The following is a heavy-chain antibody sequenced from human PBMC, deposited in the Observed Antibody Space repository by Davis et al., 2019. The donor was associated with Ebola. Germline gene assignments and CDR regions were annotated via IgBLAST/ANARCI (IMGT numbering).Heavy chain of an antibody. CDR3: ARRKGQWLVLDY. D-gene: IGHD6-19*01. V-gene: IGHV4-59*08. Sequence: SETLSLTCTVSGGSISSYYWSWIRQPPGKGLEWIGYIYYSGSTNYNPSLKSRVTISVDTSKNQFSLKLSSVTAADTAAYYCARRKGQWLVLDYWGQGTLVTVSS. J-gene: IGHJ4*02. CDR1: GGSISSYY. CDR2: IYYSGST.